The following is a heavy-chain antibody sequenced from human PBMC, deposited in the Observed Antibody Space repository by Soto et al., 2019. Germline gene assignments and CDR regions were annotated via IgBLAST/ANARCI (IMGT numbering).Heavy chain of an antibody. CDR2: ISAYNGNT. D-gene: IGHD5-12*01. Sequence: QVQLVQSGAEVKKPGASVKVSCKASGYTFTSYGISWVRQAPGQGLEWMGWISAYNGNTNYAQKLQGRVTMTTDTSTSTANMELRSLRSDDTAVYYCAREGNIVATIPYYYYYGMDVWGQGTTVTVSS. J-gene: IGHJ6*02. V-gene: IGHV1-18*01. CDR3: AREGNIVATIPYYYYYGMDV. CDR1: GYTFTSYG.